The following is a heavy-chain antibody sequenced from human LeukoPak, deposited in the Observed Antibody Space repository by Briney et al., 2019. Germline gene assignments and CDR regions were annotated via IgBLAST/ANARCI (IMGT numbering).Heavy chain of an antibody. J-gene: IGHJ4*02. CDR3: AKTPRGYTYVPDY. V-gene: IGHV3-23*01. Sequence: GGSLRLSCAASGFTFSSCAMSWVRQAPGKGLEWVSTISSSGSNTYYADSVKGRFTISRDNSRDALYLQMHSLRADDTAVYFCAKTPRGYTYVPDYWGQGTLVTVSS. CDR2: ISSSGSNT. CDR1: GFTFSSCA. D-gene: IGHD5-18*01.